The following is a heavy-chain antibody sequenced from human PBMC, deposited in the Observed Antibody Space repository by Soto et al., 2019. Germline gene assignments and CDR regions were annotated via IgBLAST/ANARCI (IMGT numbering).Heavy chain of an antibody. CDR1: GFPFSDYY. CDR3: ARERYSNYVDNWFDP. Sequence: GGSLRLSCAASGFPFSDYYMSWIRQAPGKGLEWVSYIGGSGGAIYYADSVKGRFTISRDNAKNSLDLQMNSLRAEDTAVYYCARERYSNYVDNWFDPWGQGTLVTVSS. V-gene: IGHV3-11*01. CDR2: IGGSGGAI. J-gene: IGHJ5*02. D-gene: IGHD4-4*01.